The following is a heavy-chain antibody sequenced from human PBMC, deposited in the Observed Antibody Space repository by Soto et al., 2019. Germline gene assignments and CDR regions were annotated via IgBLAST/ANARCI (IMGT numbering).Heavy chain of an antibody. CDR2: MYYSGTT. V-gene: IGHV4-39*01. J-gene: IGHJ5*02. CDR1: GGSISSSDLY. Sequence: PSETLSLTCTVSGGSISSSDLYWGWLRQPPGKGLDFIGSMYYSGTTYYNPSLKNRITISVDTSKNQFSLKLISVTAADTAVYYCAVVDSTGNWFDPWGQGALVTVSS. D-gene: IGHD3-22*01. CDR3: AVVDSTGNWFDP.